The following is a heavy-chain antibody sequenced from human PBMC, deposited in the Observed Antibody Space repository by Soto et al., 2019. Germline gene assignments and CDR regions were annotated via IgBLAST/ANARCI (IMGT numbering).Heavy chain of an antibody. CDR2: FSDSDVST. Sequence: PGGSLRLSCAASGFTFSSYAMNWVRQAPGKGLEWVSAFSDSDVSTNYADSVMGRFTVSRDNSKNTLYLQMNSLRAGDTVVYYCAKEPRASPMIRGVLSHTIYYFDYWGQGTLVTVSS. J-gene: IGHJ4*02. CDR3: AKEPRASPMIRGVLSHTIYYFDY. D-gene: IGHD3-10*01. V-gene: IGHV3-23*01. CDR1: GFTFSSYA.